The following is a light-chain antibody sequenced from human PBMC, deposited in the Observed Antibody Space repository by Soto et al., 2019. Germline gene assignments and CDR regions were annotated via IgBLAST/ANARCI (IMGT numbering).Light chain of an antibody. J-gene: IGKJ3*01. CDR1: QGITDF. V-gene: IGKV1-27*01. CDR2: TAS. Sequence: DIQMTQSPSSLSASIGDRVTITCRAIQGITDFLAWYQQKPGKVPKLLLYTASTLQSGVPSRFSGSGSGTDFTLTISSLQPEYVVTYYCHYYNSAPFSFGPGTEVDIK. CDR3: HYYNSAPFS.